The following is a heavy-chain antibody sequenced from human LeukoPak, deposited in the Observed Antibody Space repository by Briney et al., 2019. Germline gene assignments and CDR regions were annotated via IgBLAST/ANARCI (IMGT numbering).Heavy chain of an antibody. CDR3: AREPTENCGGDCYHLDY. CDR2: TNPNSGGT. D-gene: IGHD2-21*02. V-gene: IGHV1-2*02. CDR1: GYTFTGYY. Sequence: ASVKVSCKASGYTFTGYYMHWVRQAPGQGLEWMGWTNPNSGGTHYAQNFQGRVTMTSDTSISTAYMELSRLRSDDTAVYYCAREPTENCGGDCYHLDYWGQGTLVTVSS. J-gene: IGHJ4*02.